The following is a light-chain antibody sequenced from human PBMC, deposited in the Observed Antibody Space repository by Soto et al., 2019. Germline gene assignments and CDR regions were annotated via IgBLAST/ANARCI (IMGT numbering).Light chain of an antibody. V-gene: IGLV1-40*01. CDR3: QSYDSSLSALYV. CDR1: ASNIGRDP. Sequence: QSVLTQPPSASGAPGQRVTISCSGSASNIGRDPVNWYQQLPGTAPKLLIYGNSNRPSGVPDRFSGSKSGTSASLAITGLQAEDEADYYCQSYDSSLSALYVFGTGTKLTVL. CDR2: GNS. J-gene: IGLJ1*01.